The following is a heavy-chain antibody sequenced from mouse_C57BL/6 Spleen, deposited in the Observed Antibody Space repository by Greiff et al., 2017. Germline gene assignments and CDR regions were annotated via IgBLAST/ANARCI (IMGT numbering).Heavy chain of an antibody. CDR3: ASDYDDAGLAY. J-gene: IGHJ3*01. D-gene: IGHD2-4*01. Sequence: VQVVESGAELVRPGTSVKVSCKASGYAFTNYLIEWVKQRPGQGLEWIGVINPGSGGTNYNEKFKGKATLTADKSSSTAYMQLSSLTSEDSAVYFCASDYDDAGLAYWGQGTLVTVSA. CDR2: INPGSGGT. CDR1: GYAFTNYL. V-gene: IGHV1-54*01.